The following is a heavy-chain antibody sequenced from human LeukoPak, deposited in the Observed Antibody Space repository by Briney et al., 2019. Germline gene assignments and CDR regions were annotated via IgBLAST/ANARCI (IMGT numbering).Heavy chain of an antibody. CDR3: ARGVNYYGSGNDI. D-gene: IGHD3-10*01. J-gene: IGHJ3*02. V-gene: IGHV4-34*01. Sequence: PSETLSLTCAVYGGSFSGYYWSWIRQPPGKGLEWIGEINHSGSTNYNPSLKSRVTISVDTSKSQFSLKLSSVTAADTAVYYCARGVNYYGSGNDIWGQGTMVTVSS. CDR2: INHSGST. CDR1: GGSFSGYY.